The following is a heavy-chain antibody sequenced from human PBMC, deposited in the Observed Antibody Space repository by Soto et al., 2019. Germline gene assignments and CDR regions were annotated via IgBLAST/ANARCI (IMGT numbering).Heavy chain of an antibody. CDR1: GGSISDFY. D-gene: IGHD3-3*01. Sequence: LSLTCNVSGGSISDFYWSWIRQSPGKRLEWIGYLYYTGSTNYNPALKSRVTISLDTSKNQFSLKLRSVTAADTAVYYCARGGGYDFRSSQAPPIDVWGQGTTVTVSS. V-gene: IGHV4-59*01. CDR3: ARGGGYDFRSSQAPPIDV. J-gene: IGHJ6*02. CDR2: LYYTGST.